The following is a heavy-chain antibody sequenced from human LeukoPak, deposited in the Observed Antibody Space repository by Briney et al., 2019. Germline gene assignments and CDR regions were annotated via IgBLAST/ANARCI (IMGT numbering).Heavy chain of an antibody. Sequence: GGSLRLSCAASGFTFSSYSMNWVRQAPGKGLEWVSSISSSSSYIYYADSVKGRFTISRDNAKNSLYLQMNSLRAEDTALYYCAKDRYGGNSGFNCFDPWGQGSLVTVSS. CDR1: GFTFSSYS. V-gene: IGHV3-21*04. CDR3: AKDRYGGNSGFNCFDP. J-gene: IGHJ5*02. CDR2: ISSSSSYI. D-gene: IGHD4-23*01.